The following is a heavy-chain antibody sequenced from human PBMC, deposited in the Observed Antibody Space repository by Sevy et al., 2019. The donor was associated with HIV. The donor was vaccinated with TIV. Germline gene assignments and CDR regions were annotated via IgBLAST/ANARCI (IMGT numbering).Heavy chain of an antibody. CDR3: ARRVATVTTGGGSPVAFDI. CDR1: GYSFTSYW. J-gene: IGHJ3*02. Sequence: GESLKISCKGSGYSFTSYWIGWVRQMPGKGLEWMGIIYPGDSDTRYSPSFQGQVTISADKSISTAYLQWSSLKASDTAMYYCARRVATVTTGGGSPVAFDIWGQGTMVTVSS. D-gene: IGHD2-15*01. CDR2: IYPGDSDT. V-gene: IGHV5-51*01.